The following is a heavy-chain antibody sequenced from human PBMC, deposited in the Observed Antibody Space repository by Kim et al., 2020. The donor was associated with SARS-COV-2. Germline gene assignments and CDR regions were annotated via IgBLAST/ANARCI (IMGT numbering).Heavy chain of an antibody. Sequence: ADSVKGRFTISRDNAKNSLYLQMNSLRAEDTAVYYCARVFIAAAEGAFDIWGQGTMVTVSS. CDR3: ARVFIAAAEGAFDI. D-gene: IGHD6-13*01. V-gene: IGHV3-21*01. J-gene: IGHJ3*02.